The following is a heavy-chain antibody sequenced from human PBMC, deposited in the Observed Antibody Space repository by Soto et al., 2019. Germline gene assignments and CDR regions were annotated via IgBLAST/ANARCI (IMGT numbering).Heavy chain of an antibody. D-gene: IGHD3-10*01. CDR1: GGSISSGDCY. CDR3: ARVLVSYGSGSYYTLDY. Sequence: PXETLSLTCTVSGGSISSGDCYWSWIRQPPGKGLEWIGYIYYSGSTYYNPSLKSRVTISVDTSKNQFSLKLSSVTAAGTAVYYCARVLVSYGSGSYYTLDYWGQGTLVTVSS. CDR2: IYYSGST. V-gene: IGHV4-30-4*01. J-gene: IGHJ4*02.